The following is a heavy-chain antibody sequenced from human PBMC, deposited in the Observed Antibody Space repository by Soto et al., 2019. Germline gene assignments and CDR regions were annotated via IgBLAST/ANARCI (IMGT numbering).Heavy chain of an antibody. J-gene: IGHJ5*02. D-gene: IGHD5-12*01. CDR2: IYYSGST. CDR3: ARAGVATIYPGNNWFAP. V-gene: IGHV4-30-4*01. CDR1: GGSISSGDYY. Sequence: QVQLQESGPGLVKPSQTLSLTCTVSGGSISSGDYYWSWIRQPPGKGLEWIGYIYYSGSTYYNPSPKRRVTISVDTSKNQSSLNLSSVPAADTAMYYCARAGVATIYPGNNWFAPWGQGTLVTVSS.